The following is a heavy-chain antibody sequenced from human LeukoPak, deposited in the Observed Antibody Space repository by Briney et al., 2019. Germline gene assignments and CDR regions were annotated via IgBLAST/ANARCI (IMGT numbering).Heavy chain of an antibody. CDR2: IYTSGTT. CDR3: ARAEGSGSGAYTLDY. CDR1: GGSTINYF. D-gene: IGHD3-10*01. V-gene: IGHV4-4*07. J-gene: IGHJ4*02. Sequence: KTSETLSLTCTVSGGSTINYFRSWIRQPAGRGLEWIGHIYTSGTTHYNPSLKNRVTISLDTSKSQFSLQLNSVTAADSAVYYCARAEGSGSGAYTLDYWGQGILVTVCS.